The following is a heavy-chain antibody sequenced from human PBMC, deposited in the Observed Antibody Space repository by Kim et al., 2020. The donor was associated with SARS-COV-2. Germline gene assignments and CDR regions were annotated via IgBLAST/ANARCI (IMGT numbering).Heavy chain of an antibody. J-gene: IGHJ3*02. D-gene: IGHD2-21*02. CDR3: AGDFGGDGRDAFDI. V-gene: IGHV3-33*08. CDR2: IWYDGSNK. CDR1: GFTFSSYG. Sequence: GGSLRLSCAASGFTFSSYGMHWVRQAPGKGLEWVAVIWYDGSNKYYADSVKGRFTISRDNSKKTLYLQMNSLRAEDTAVYYCAGDFGGDGRDAFDIWGQGTMVTVSS.